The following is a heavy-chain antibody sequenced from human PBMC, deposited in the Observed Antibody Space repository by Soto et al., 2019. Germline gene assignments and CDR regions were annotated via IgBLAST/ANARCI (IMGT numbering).Heavy chain of an antibody. V-gene: IGHV1-69*06. Sequence: SVKVSCKASGGTFSSYAISWVRQAPGQGLEWMGGIIPIFGTANYAQKFQGRVTITADKSTSTAYMELSSLRSEHTAVYYCARPTPSPHGGNPAGYYYYGMDVWGQGPTVTVSS. J-gene: IGHJ6*02. CDR1: GGTFSSYA. D-gene: IGHD2-15*01. CDR2: IIPIFGTA. CDR3: ARPTPSPHGGNPAGYYYYGMDV.